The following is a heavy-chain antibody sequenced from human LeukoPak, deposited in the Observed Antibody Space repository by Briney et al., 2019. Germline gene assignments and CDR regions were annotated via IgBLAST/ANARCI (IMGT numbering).Heavy chain of an antibody. Sequence: GGSLRLSCAASGFTFSSYAMSWVRQAPGKGLEWVSATSGSGGSTYYADSVKGRFTISRDNSKNTLYLQMNSLRAEDTAFYYCAKVPLSAGGWYEYWGQGTLVTVSS. V-gene: IGHV3-23*01. CDR2: TSGSGGST. D-gene: IGHD6-19*01. CDR1: GFTFSSYA. J-gene: IGHJ4*02. CDR3: AKVPLSAGGWYEY.